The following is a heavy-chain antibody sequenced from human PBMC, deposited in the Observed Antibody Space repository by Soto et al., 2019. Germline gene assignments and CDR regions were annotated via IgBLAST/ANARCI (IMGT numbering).Heavy chain of an antibody. D-gene: IGHD6-19*01. Sequence: SETLSLTCTVSGGSISSSSYYWGWIRQPPGKGLEWIGSIYYSGSTLYNPSLKSRVTISVDTSKNQFSLELSSVTAADTAVYYCAIRTTSGWLYYFDYWGQGTLVTVSS. V-gene: IGHV4-39*01. CDR2: IYYSGST. CDR3: AIRTTSGWLYYFDY. CDR1: GGSISSSSYY. J-gene: IGHJ4*02.